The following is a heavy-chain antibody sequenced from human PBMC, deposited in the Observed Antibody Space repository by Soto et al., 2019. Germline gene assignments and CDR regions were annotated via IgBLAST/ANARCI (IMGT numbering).Heavy chain of an antibody. D-gene: IGHD3-3*01. CDR3: AHYYCDFWSGPGDDAFDI. CDR2: ISYDGSNK. CDR1: GFTFSSYG. J-gene: IGHJ3*02. Sequence: GGSLRLSCAASGFTFSSYGMHWVRQAPGKGLEWVAVISYDGSNKYYADSVKGRFTISRDNSKNTLYLQMNSLRAEDTAVYYCAHYYCDFWSGPGDDAFDIWGQGTMVT. V-gene: IGHV3-30*03.